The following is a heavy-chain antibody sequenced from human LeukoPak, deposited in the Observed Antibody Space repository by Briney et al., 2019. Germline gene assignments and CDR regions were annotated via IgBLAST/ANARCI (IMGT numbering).Heavy chain of an antibody. D-gene: IGHD3-3*01. CDR3: TSPSIDDFWSGYYTGVEDA. CDR1: GFTFSSYS. Sequence: PGGSLRLSCAASGFTFSSYSMNWVRQAPGKGLEWVGFIRSKAYGGTTEYAASVKGRFTISRDDSKSIAYLQMNSLKTEDTAVYYCTSPSIDDFWSGYYTGVEDAWGQGTLVTVSS. CDR2: IRSKAYGGTT. J-gene: IGHJ5*02. V-gene: IGHV3-49*04.